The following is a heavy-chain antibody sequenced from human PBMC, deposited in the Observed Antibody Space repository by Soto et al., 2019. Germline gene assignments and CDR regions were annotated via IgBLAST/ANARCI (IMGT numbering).Heavy chain of an antibody. CDR1: GGSITSYY. CDR2: VYYSGSA. J-gene: IGHJ4*01. CDR3: ARVPMAPGPIPVPY. D-gene: IGHD5-12*01. V-gene: IGHV4-59*01. Sequence: PEKLSHTYNVSGGSITSYYWNWSWQRPEQTKEWIGDVYYSGSANYNPSLKSRVTISVDMSRNQFYLKLNSGTAADTAVYDFARVPMAPGPIPVPYWG.